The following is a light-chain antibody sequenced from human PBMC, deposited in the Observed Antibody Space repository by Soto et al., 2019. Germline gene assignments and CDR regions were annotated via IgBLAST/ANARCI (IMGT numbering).Light chain of an antibody. V-gene: IGLV2-14*01. Sequence: QSALTQPASVSGSPGQSITISCTATSSDVGGYNYVSWYQQHPGKAPKLMIYDVSNRPSGVSNRFSGSKSGNTASLTISGLQAEDEADYYCSSYTSSSTLYVVFGGGTKLTVL. CDR2: DVS. CDR3: SSYTSSSTLYVV. J-gene: IGLJ2*01. CDR1: SSDVGGYNY.